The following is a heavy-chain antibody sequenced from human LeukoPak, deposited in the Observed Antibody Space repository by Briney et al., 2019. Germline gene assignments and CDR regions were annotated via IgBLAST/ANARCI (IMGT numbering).Heavy chain of an antibody. CDR3: ARVSAAAGFNYYYYYYMDV. D-gene: IGHD6-13*01. CDR1: GGSFSGYY. Sequence: PSETLSLTCAVYGGSFSGYYWSWIRQPPGKGLEWIGEINHSGSTNYNPSLKSRVTISVDTSKNQFSLKLSSVTAADTAVYYCARVSAAAGFNYYYYYYMDVWGKGTTVTVSS. V-gene: IGHV4-34*01. J-gene: IGHJ6*03. CDR2: INHSGST.